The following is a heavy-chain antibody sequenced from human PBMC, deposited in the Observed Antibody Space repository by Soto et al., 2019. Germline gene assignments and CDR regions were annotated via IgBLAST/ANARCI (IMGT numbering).Heavy chain of an antibody. V-gene: IGHV1-18*04. CDR2: ISAYNGNT. CDR3: ARDQYYYGSSGYGAPDAFDI. Sequence: QVQLVQSGAEVKKPGASVKVSCKASGYTFTNYGISWVRQAPGQGLEWMGWISAYNGNTNYAQKLQGRVSMTTDTSTSTAYMELRSLRSDDTAVYYCARDQYYYGSSGYGAPDAFDIWGQGTMVTVSS. CDR1: GYTFTNYG. D-gene: IGHD3-22*01. J-gene: IGHJ3*02.